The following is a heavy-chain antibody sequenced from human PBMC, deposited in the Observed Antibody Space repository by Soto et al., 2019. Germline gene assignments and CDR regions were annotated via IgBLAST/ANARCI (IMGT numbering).Heavy chain of an antibody. V-gene: IGHV3-74*01. CDR2: INSDGSST. CDR1: GFTFSSYW. D-gene: IGHD5-12*01. CDR3: ARDPDGYNSYWYFDL. Sequence: EVQLVESGGGLVQPGGSLRLSCAASGFTFSSYWMHWVRQAPGMGLVWVSRINSDGSSTSYADSVKGRFTISRDNAKNTLYLQMNSLRAEDTAVYYCARDPDGYNSYWYFDLWGRGTLVTVSS. J-gene: IGHJ2*01.